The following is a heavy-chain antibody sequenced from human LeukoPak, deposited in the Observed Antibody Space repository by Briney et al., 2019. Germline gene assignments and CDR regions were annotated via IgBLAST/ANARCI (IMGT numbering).Heavy chain of an antibody. J-gene: IGHJ4*02. CDR3: AREAGHCRGDCYDY. V-gene: IGHV3-48*03. D-gene: IGHD2-21*02. Sequence: GGSLRLSCAASGFTFSSYEMNWVRQAPGKGLEWVSYISSSGSTIYYADSVKGRFTISRDNAKNSLYLQMNSLRAEDTAVCYCAREAGHCRGDCYDYWDQGTLVTVSS. CDR1: GFTFSSYE. CDR2: ISSSGSTI.